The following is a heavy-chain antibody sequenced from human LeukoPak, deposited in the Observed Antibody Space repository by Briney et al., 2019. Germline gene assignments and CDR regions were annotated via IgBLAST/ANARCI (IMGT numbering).Heavy chain of an antibody. CDR1: GYTFTGQF. D-gene: IGHD6-19*01. J-gene: IGHJ4*02. CDR2: IDPPSGVP. Sequence: ASVKVSCKASGYTFTGQFIHWLRQAPGQGLEWMGWIDPPSGVPHYAQKFQDTVTLTRDTSIGTAYMEVHRLQSDDTAVYYCARSGFSTGFYLDFWGQGTLISVPS. V-gene: IGHV1-2*02. CDR3: ARSGFSTGFYLDF.